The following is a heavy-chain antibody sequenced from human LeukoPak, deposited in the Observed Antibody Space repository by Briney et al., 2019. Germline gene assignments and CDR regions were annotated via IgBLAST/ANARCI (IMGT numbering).Heavy chain of an antibody. CDR3: ARALWFGEAYSDY. D-gene: IGHD3-10*01. CDR1: GFTFSSYS. Sequence: PGGSLRLSCAASGFTFSSYSMNWVRQAPGKGLEWVSYISSSSSSTYYADSVKGRFTISRDNSKNTLYLQMNSLRAEDTAVYYCARALWFGEAYSDYWGQGTLVTVPS. J-gene: IGHJ4*02. CDR2: ISSSSSST. V-gene: IGHV3-48*01.